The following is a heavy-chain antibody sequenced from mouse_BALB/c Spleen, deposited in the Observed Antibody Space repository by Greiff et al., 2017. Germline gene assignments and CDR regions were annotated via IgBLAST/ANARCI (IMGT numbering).Heavy chain of an antibody. CDR3: ARSYGNYSWFAY. D-gene: IGHD2-1*01. Sequence: EVKLVESGGGLVKPGGSLKLSCAASGFTFSSYAMSWVRQSPEKRLEWVAEISSGGSYTYYPDTVTGRFTISRDNAKNTLYLEMSSLRSEDTAMYYCARSYGNYSWFAYWGHGTLVTVSA. CDR1: GFTFSSYA. CDR2: ISSGGSYT. J-gene: IGHJ3*01. V-gene: IGHV5-9-4*01.